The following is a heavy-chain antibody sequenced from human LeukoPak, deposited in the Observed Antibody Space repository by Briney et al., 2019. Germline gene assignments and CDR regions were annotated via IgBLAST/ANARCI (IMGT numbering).Heavy chain of an antibody. CDR3: ARVVATIYWFDP. Sequence: PSETLSLTCTVSGGSISSGGYYWSWIRQHPGKGLEWIGYIHYTGPTYYNPSLKSRVTISVDTSRNQFSLKLTSVTAADTAVHYCARVVATIYWFDPWGQGTLVTVSS. D-gene: IGHD5-12*01. J-gene: IGHJ5*02. CDR1: GGSISSGGYY. V-gene: IGHV4-31*03. CDR2: IHYTGPT.